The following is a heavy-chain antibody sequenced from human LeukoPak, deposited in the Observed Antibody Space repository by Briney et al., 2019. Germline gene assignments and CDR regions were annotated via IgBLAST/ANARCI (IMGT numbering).Heavy chain of an antibody. CDR2: ISSSSSYI. V-gene: IGHV3-21*01. D-gene: IGHD3-10*01. CDR1: RFTFICCS. J-gene: IGHJ6*02. CDR3: ARDLSYGPYYYYYYGMDV. Sequence: GGSLRLSCSASRFTFICCSRKWARQAPGKGLEWVSSISSSSSYIYYGDSVKGRFTISRDNAKNSLYLPMNSLRAEDTAVYFCARDLSYGPYYYYYYGMDVWGQGTTVTVSS.